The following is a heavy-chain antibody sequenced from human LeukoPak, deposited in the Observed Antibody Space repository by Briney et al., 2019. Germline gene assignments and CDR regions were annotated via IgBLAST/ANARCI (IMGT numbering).Heavy chain of an antibody. CDR3: ARELRAVTNYYYYYMDV. D-gene: IGHD4-17*01. J-gene: IGHJ6*03. CDR1: GYTFTGYY. CDR2: INPNSGGT. Sequence: GASVKVSCKASGYTFTGYYMHWVRQAPGQGLEWMGRINPNSGGTNYAQKFQGRVTMTRDTSTSTAYMELSRLRSDDTAVYYCARELRAVTNYYYYYMDVWGKGTTVTVSS. V-gene: IGHV1-2*06.